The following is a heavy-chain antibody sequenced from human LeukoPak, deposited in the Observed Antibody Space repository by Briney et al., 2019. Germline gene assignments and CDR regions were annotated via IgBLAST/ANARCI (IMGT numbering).Heavy chain of an antibody. CDR2: ISAYNGNT. V-gene: IGHV1-18*01. D-gene: IGHD3-22*01. CDR3: AVTYYYDSSGYYRDWYFDL. CDR1: GYTFTSYG. Sequence: GASVKVSCKASGYTFTSYGISWVRQAPGQGLEWMGWISAYNGNTNYAQKLQGRDTMTTDTSTSTAYMELRSLRSDDTAVYYCAVTYYYDSSGYYRDWYFDLWGRGTLVTVSS. J-gene: IGHJ2*01.